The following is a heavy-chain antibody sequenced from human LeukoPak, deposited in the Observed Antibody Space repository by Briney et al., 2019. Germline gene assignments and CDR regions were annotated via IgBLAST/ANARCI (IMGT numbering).Heavy chain of an antibody. Sequence: GASVKVSCKASGYTFTGYYMHWVRQAPGQGLEWMGWINPNSGGTNYAQKFQGRVTMTRDTSISTAYMELSRLRSDDTAVYYCARASAWSRQQLVLSWFDPWGQGTLVTVSS. CDR2: INPNSGGT. D-gene: IGHD6-13*01. CDR3: ARASAWSRQQLVLSWFDP. J-gene: IGHJ5*02. V-gene: IGHV1-2*02. CDR1: GYTFTGYY.